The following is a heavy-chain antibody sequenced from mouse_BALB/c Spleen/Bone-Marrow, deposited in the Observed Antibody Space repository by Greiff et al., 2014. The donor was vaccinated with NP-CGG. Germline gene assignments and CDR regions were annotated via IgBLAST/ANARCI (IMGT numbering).Heavy chain of an antibody. J-gene: IGHJ2*01. CDR2: IDPANGNT. D-gene: IGHD1-1*01. CDR3: AHGSTYGYFDY. Sequence: EVNLVESGTELVKPGASVKLSCTASGFNITDTYMHWVKQRPEQGLEWIGRIDPANGNTKYDPKFQGKATITADTSSNTADLQLSSLTSEDTAVYYCAHGSTYGYFDYWGQGTTLTVSS. V-gene: IGHV14-3*02. CDR1: GFNITDTY.